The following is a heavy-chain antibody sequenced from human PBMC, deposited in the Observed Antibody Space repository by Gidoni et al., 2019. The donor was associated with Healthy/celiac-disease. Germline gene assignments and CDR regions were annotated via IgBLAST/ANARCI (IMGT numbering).Heavy chain of an antibody. J-gene: IGHJ6*02. D-gene: IGHD3-10*01. V-gene: IGHV3-49*04. Sequence: EVQLVESGGGLVQPGRSLRLSCTASGFTVGAYAMSWVRQAPGKGLEWVGFIRSKAYGGTTEYAASVKGRVTISRDDSKSIAYLQMNSLKTEDTAVYYCTRLVVRGVLGPYGMDVWGQGTTVTVSS. CDR3: TRLVVRGVLGPYGMDV. CDR2: IRSKAYGGTT. CDR1: GFTVGAYA.